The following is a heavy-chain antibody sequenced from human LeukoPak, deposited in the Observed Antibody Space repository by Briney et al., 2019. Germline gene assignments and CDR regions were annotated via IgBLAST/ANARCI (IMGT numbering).Heavy chain of an antibody. CDR3: ARGFRWLSGYFDY. J-gene: IGHJ4*02. Sequence: SETLSLTCTVSGGSISSSSYYWGWIRQPPGKGLEWIGSIYYSGSTYYNPSLKSRVTISVDTSKNQFSLKLSSVTAADTAVYYCARGFRWLSGYFDYWGQGTLVTVSS. V-gene: IGHV4-39*01. CDR1: GGSISSSSYY. CDR2: IYYSGST. D-gene: IGHD3-22*01.